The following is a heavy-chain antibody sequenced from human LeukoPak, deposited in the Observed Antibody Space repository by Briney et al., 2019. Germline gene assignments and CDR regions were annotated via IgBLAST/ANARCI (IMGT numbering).Heavy chain of an antibody. CDR2: ISGSGDGT. V-gene: IGHV3-23*01. D-gene: IGHD6-13*01. J-gene: IGHJ4*02. Sequence: GGSLRLSCAASGFTFSSYAMSWVRQAPGKGLEWVSAISGSGDGTYYGDSVKGRFTISRDNSKNTLYLQMSSLRAEDTAVYYCAKTRPLDSSSWSHGDYWGQGTLVTVSS. CDR1: GFTFSSYA. CDR3: AKTRPLDSSSWSHGDY.